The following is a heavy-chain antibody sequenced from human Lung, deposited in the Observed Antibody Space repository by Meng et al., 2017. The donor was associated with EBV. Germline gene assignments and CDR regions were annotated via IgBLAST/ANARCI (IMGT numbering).Heavy chain of an antibody. CDR1: GFTVSTNY. CDR3: ARDGDYIPFEN. D-gene: IGHD4-17*01. J-gene: IGHJ4*02. Sequence: EVQLVESGGGLIQPGASLRLSCAASGFTVSTNYMTWVRQAPGKGREWLSVIYSGGSTQYAESVKGRFTISKDNSKNTLYLQMNNLRAEDTAVYYCARDGDYIPFENWGQGTLVTVSS. V-gene: IGHV3-53*01. CDR2: IYSGGST.